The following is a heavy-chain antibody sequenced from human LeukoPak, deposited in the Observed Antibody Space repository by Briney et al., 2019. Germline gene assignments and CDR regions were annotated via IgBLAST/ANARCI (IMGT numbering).Heavy chain of an antibody. CDR1: GYIFTGYY. Sequence: ASVKVSCKASGYIFTGYYIHWVRQAPGQGLEWMGIINPSGGSTIYPQKFQGRVTMTTDMSTSTVYMELTSLRSEDTAVYYCARGGHGTSVAVAGTGDYWGQGSLVTVSS. CDR3: ARGGHGTSVAVAGTGDY. CDR2: INPSGGST. J-gene: IGHJ4*02. V-gene: IGHV1-46*01. D-gene: IGHD6-19*01.